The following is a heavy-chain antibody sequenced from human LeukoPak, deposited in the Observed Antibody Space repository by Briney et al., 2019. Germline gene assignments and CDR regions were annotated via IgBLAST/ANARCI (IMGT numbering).Heavy chain of an antibody. Sequence: GGSLRLSCAASGFTVSSNYMSWVRQAPGKGLEWVSVIYSGGSTYYADSVKGRFTISRDNSKNTLYLQMNSLRSEDTAVYYCARDGEWDHTGWFDPWGQGTLVTVSS. V-gene: IGHV3-53*05. CDR3: ARDGEWDHTGWFDP. J-gene: IGHJ5*02. CDR2: IYSGGST. D-gene: IGHD1-26*01. CDR1: GFTVSSNY.